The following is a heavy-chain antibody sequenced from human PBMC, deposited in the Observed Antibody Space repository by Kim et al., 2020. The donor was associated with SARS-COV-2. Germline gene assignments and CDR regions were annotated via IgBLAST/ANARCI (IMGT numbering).Heavy chain of an antibody. D-gene: IGHD1-26*01. Sequence: SETLSLTCTVSGGSISSSSYYWGWIRQPPGKGLEWIGSIYYSGSTYYNPSLKSRVTISVDTSKNQFSLKLSSVTAADTAVYYCARVSRWELLLVYWGQGTLVTVSS. CDR2: IYYSGST. CDR1: GGSISSSSYY. J-gene: IGHJ4*02. CDR3: ARVSRWELLLVY. V-gene: IGHV4-39*01.